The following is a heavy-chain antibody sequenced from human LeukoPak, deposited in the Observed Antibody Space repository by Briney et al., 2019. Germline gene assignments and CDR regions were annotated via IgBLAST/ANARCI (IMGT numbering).Heavy chain of an antibody. Sequence: PSETLSLTCAVYGGSFSGYYWSWIRQPPGKGLEWIGEINHSGSTNYNPSLKSRVTISVDTSKNQFSLKLSSVTAADTAVYYCARGRYYDFWSGYQLHFDYWGQGTLVTVSS. J-gene: IGHJ4*02. CDR2: INHSGST. D-gene: IGHD3-3*01. CDR3: ARGRYYDFWSGYQLHFDY. V-gene: IGHV4-34*01. CDR1: GGSFSGYY.